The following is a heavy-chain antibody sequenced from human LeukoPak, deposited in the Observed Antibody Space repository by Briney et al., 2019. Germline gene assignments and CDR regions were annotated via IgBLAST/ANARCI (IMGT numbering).Heavy chain of an antibody. D-gene: IGHD6-13*01. CDR2: INHSGST. Sequence: SETLSLTCAVYGGSFSGYYWSWIRQPPGKGLEWIGEINHSGSTNYNPSLKSRVTISVDTSKNQFSLKLSSVTAADTAVYYCARVAAVPYNWFDPWGQGTLVTVSS. J-gene: IGHJ5*02. CDR3: ARVAAVPYNWFDP. CDR1: GGSFSGYY. V-gene: IGHV4-34*01.